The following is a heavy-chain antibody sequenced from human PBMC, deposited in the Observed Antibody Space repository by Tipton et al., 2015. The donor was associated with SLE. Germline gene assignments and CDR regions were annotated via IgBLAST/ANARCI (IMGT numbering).Heavy chain of an antibody. J-gene: IGHJ4*02. D-gene: IGHD1-26*01. CDR3: ARGGGSYYDY. Sequence: LRLSCTVSGDSISSGGYSWGWIRQHPGKGLEWIGYMYNSGTYYNPSLKSRVTVTEDTSKNQFSLTLRSVTAADTAVYYCARGGGSYYDYWGQGTLVTVSS. CDR1: GDSISSGGYS. V-gene: IGHV4-31*03. CDR2: MYNSGT.